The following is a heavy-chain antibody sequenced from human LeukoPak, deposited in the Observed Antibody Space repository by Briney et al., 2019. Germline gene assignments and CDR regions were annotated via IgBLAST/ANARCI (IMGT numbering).Heavy chain of an antibody. CDR3: ARSTRDSSGYYHPLQYFQH. Sequence: SETLSLTCTVSGGSISSGGYHWSWIRQHPGKGLEWIGYIYYSGSTYYNPSLKSRVTISVDTSKNQFSLKLSSVTAADTAVYYCARSTRDSSGYYHPLQYFQHWGQGTLVTVSS. CDR2: IYYSGST. CDR1: GGSISSGGYH. D-gene: IGHD3-22*01. V-gene: IGHV4-31*03. J-gene: IGHJ1*01.